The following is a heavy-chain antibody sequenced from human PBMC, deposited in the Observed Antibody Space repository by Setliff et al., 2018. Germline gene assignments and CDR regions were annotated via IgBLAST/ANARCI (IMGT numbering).Heavy chain of an antibody. CDR3: ARGNRDGYIPFEH. J-gene: IGHJ4*02. D-gene: IGHD5-12*01. CDR2: VDPKDGQA. Sequence: ASVKVSCKGSGYRFIVYYIHRVRQTPGKGLEWMGRVDPKDGQAIYAKKFQGRFTITASTPLSTAYMELTGLTSEDTAVYFCARGNRDGYIPFEHWGQGTRVTVSS. V-gene: IGHV1-69-2*01. CDR1: GYRFIVYY.